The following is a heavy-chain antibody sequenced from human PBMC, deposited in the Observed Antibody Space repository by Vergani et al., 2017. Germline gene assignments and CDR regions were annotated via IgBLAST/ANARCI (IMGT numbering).Heavy chain of an antibody. D-gene: IGHD6-19*01. V-gene: IGHV3-30*02. CDR1: GFTFSSYG. J-gene: IGHJ5*02. Sequence: QVQLVESGGGVVQPGGSLRLSCAASGFTFSSYGMHWVRQAPGKGLEWVAFIRYDGSNKYYADSVKGRFTISRDNSKNTLYLQMNSLRAEDTAVYYCAKDRSSSGWSFDPWGQGTQVTVSS. CDR2: IRYDGSNK. CDR3: AKDRSSSGWSFDP.